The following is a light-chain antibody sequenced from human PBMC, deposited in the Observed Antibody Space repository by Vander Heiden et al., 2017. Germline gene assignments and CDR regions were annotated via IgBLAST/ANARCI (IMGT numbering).Light chain of an antibody. Sequence: SYELTHPTSVSVSPGQTASITCSGDKLGDRYACWYQQKPGQSPVLVIYQDSKRPSGSPERFSGYNSENTATLTIGGTQAMDEADYYCQAWDRTTVAFGGGTKLTVL. CDR1: KLGDRY. CDR3: QAWDRTTVA. V-gene: IGLV3-1*01. CDR2: QDS. J-gene: IGLJ2*01.